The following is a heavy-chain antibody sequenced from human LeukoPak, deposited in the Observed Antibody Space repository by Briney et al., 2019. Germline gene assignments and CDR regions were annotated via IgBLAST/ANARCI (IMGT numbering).Heavy chain of an antibody. D-gene: IGHD5-12*01. Sequence: PSQTLCLTCAVSGGSITSSGNYWGCIRQQPGKDLEWVGCIYSSGSTYNNPSLKSRLSIPVFTSKSQFSPRLRSVNAADTAVDYRAGSNSNYDWAYWGQGTLVTVSS. CDR1: GGSITSSGNY. J-gene: IGHJ4*02. CDR3: AGSNSNYDWAY. V-gene: IGHV4-31*02. CDR2: IYSSGST.